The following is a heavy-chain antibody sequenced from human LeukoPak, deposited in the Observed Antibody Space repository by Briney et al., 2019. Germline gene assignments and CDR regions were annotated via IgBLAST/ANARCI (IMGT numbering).Heavy chain of an antibody. CDR1: GGTFSSYA. J-gene: IGHJ5*02. CDR2: IIPIFGTA. V-gene: IGHV1-69*05. Sequence: GASVKVSCKASGGTFSSYAISWVRQAPGQGLEWMGGIIPIFGTANYAQKFQGRVTITRDTSASTAYMELSSLRSEDMAVYYCARSAYCSGGSCLYNWFDPWGQGTLVTVSS. CDR3: ARSAYCSGGSCLYNWFDP. D-gene: IGHD2-15*01.